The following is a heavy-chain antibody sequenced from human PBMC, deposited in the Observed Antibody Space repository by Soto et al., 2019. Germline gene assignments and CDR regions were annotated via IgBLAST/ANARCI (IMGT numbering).Heavy chain of an antibody. CDR3: ARLHFPWGWFDP. V-gene: IGHV3-11*01. D-gene: IGHD3-16*01. Sequence: QVQLVESGGGLVKPGGSLRLSCAASGIVFSDYMSWVRQAPGKGLEWLSYISGSGRTIYSADSVKGRFTISRDNATNSLYLQMNNVRTEDTAVHYCARLHFPWGWFDPWGQGTLVTVSS. J-gene: IGHJ5*02. CDR2: ISGSGRTI. CDR1: GIVFSDY.